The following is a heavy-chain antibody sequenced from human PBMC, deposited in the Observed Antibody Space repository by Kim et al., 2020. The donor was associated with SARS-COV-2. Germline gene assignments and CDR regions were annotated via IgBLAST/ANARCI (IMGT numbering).Heavy chain of an antibody. CDR1: GGSVSSGSYY. D-gene: IGHD2-8*01. Sequence: SETLSLTCTVSGGSVSSGSYYWNWLRQPPGRGLEWVGYIYYSGSTNYNPSLKSRVTISVDTSKNQFSLRLSSVTAADTAIYYCASGLTSSAGPIPFTNAFDFWGQGTLVTVSS. J-gene: IGHJ4*02. CDR3: ASGLTSSAGPIPFTNAFDF. V-gene: IGHV4-61*01. CDR2: IYYSGST.